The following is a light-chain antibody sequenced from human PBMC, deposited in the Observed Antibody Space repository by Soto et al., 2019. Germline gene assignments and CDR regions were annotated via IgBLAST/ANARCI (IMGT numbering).Light chain of an antibody. J-gene: IGLJ1*01. CDR3: SSYTTSSTYV. CDR1: SSDVGHYDR. CDR2: EVT. Sequence: QSALTQPPSVSGSPGQSVTNSCTGTSSDVGHYDRVSWYQQPPGTAPKLMIYEVTNRPSGVPDRFSGSKSGNTASLIISGLQAEDEADYYCSSYTTSSTYVFGPGTKVTVL. V-gene: IGLV2-18*02.